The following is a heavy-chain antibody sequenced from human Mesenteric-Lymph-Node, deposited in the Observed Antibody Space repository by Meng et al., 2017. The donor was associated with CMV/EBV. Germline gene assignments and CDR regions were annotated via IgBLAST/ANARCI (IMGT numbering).Heavy chain of an antibody. CDR2: INHSGST. V-gene: IGHV4-34*01. Sequence: QVQVNQWGAGLLKPSETLSVTCACYGGSFSGYYWNWIRQSPEKGLEWIGEINHSGSTTYNPSFTSRIIISVDTSTNQISLNMSSVTAADTAVYYCARGSGCDILTGYFDYWGQGALVTVSS. D-gene: IGHD3-9*01. CDR3: ARGSGCDILTGYFDY. J-gene: IGHJ4*02. CDR1: GGSFSGYY.